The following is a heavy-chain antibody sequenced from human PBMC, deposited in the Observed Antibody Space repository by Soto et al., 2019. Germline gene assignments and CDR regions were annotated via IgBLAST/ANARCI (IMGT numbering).Heavy chain of an antibody. D-gene: IGHD3-9*01. CDR2: MNPNSGNT. CDR1: GYTFTSYD. CDR3: ARKYYDILTGYYIDYYYYMDV. Sequence: GASVKVSCKASGYTFTSYDINRVRQATEQGLEWMGWMNPNSGNTGYAQKFQGRVTMTRNTSISTAYMELSSLRSEDTAVYYCARKYYDILTGYYIDYYYYMDVWGKGTTVTVSS. J-gene: IGHJ6*03. V-gene: IGHV1-8*01.